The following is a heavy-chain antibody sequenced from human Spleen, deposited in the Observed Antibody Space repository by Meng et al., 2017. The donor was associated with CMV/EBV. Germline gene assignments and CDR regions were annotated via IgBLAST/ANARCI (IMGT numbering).Heavy chain of an antibody. CDR1: GITFSSYW. D-gene: IGHD6-13*01. Sequence: GGSLRLSCAASGITFSSYWMTWVRQAPGKGLEWVANIKQDGSKKYYVDSVKGRFTISRDNAKNSLDLQMNNLRAEDTAVYYSATRYSSFDYWGPGTLVTVSS. J-gene: IGHJ4*02. CDR3: ATRYSSFDY. CDR2: IKQDGSKK. V-gene: IGHV3-7*01.